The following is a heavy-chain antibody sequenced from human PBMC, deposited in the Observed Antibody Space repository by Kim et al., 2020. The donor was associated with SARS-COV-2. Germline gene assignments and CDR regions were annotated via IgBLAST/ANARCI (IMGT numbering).Heavy chain of an antibody. D-gene: IGHD3-22*01. V-gene: IGHV1-18*01. J-gene: IGHJ3*01. CDR3: ARSYYCDSSDAFDV. Sequence: ASVKVSCKASGYTFTSYGFSWLRQAPGQGLEWMGWISGYNGNTTYAQNIQGRFTMTADTSTSTAYMELRGLKADDTAVYYCARSYYCDSSDAFDVWGQGTMVTVSS. CDR2: ISGYNGNT. CDR1: GYTFTSYG.